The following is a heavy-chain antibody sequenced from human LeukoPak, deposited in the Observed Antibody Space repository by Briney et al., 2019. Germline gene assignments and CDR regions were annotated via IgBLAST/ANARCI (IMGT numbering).Heavy chain of an antibody. J-gene: IGHJ5*02. CDR2: INSDGSST. CDR3: ARDVGSGNNWFDP. Sequence: PGGSLSLSCAASGFTFSSYWMHWVRQAPGRGLVWVSRINSDGSSTSYADSVKGRFTISRDNAKNTLYLQMNSLRAEDTAVYYCARDVGSGNNWFDPWGQGTLVTVPS. D-gene: IGHD3-10*01. CDR1: GFTFSSYW. V-gene: IGHV3-74*01.